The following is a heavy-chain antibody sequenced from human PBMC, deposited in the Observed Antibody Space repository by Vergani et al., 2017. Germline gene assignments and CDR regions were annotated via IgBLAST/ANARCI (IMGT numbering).Heavy chain of an antibody. CDR1: GFTFIMHA. Sequence: EVQLLESGGGLVQPGGSLRLSCAASGFTFIMHAMSWVRQAPGKGLEWVSTLSASDRRTHYADSVKGRFTISRDNAKNSLYLQMNSLRAEDTAVYYCAREGLEYYYDSSGYYYWGQGTLVTVSS. CDR3: AREGLEYYYDSSGYYY. D-gene: IGHD3-22*01. CDR2: LSASDRRT. J-gene: IGHJ4*02. V-gene: IGHV3-23*01.